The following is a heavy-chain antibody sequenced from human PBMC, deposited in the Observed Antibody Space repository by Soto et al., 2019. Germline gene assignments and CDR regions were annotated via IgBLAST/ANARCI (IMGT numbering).Heavy chain of an antibody. J-gene: IGHJ6*02. CDR3: AAEATLYCSGGSCFPLYYYYGMDV. CDR2: IVVGSGNT. CDR1: GFSFTSSA. D-gene: IGHD2-15*01. Sequence: QMQLVQSGPEVKKPGTSVKVSCKASGFSFTSSAMQWVRLARGQRLEWIGWIVVGSGNTNYAQKFQERVTITRDMSTSTAYMELRSLRSEDTAVYYCAAEATLYCSGGSCFPLYYYYGMDVWGQGTTVTVSS. V-gene: IGHV1-58*02.